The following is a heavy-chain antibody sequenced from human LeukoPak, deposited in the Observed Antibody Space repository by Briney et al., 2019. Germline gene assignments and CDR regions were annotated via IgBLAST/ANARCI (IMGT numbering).Heavy chain of an antibody. CDR2: IIPIFGTA. V-gene: IGHV1-69*01. CDR3: AIMGDFWSGHRHNWFDP. D-gene: IGHD3-3*01. CDR1: GGTFTSYA. Sequence: SSVTVSCKASGGTFTSYAISWVRQAPGQGLEWMGGIIPIFGTANYAQKFQGRVTITADESTSTAYMELSSLRSEDTAVYYCAIMGDFWSGHRHNWFDPWRQGTLVTVSS. J-gene: IGHJ5*02.